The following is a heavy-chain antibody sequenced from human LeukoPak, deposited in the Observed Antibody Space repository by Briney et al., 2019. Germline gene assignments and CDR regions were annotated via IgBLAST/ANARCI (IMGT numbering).Heavy chain of an antibody. D-gene: IGHD6-13*01. V-gene: IGHV3-30*04. Sequence: PGGTLRLSCAASGFTFSSYAMHWVRQAPGKGLEWVAVISYDGSNKYYADSVKGRFTISRDNSKNTLYLQMNSLRAEDTAVYYCARDSSRGYDWFDPWGQGTLVTVSS. CDR1: GFTFSSYA. J-gene: IGHJ5*02. CDR3: ARDSSRGYDWFDP. CDR2: ISYDGSNK.